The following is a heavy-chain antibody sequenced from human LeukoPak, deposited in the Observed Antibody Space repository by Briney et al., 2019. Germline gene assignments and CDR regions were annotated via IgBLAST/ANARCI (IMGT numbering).Heavy chain of an antibody. CDR2: ISSSGSTI. J-gene: IGHJ4*02. Sequence: PGGSLRLSCAASGFTFSDYYMSWIRQAPGKGLEWVSYISSSGSTIYYADSVKGRFTISRDNAKNSLYLQMNNLRAEDTAVYYCARERRDGYFFDYWGQGTLVTVSS. D-gene: IGHD3-22*01. V-gene: IGHV3-11*04. CDR3: ARERRDGYFFDY. CDR1: GFTFSDYY.